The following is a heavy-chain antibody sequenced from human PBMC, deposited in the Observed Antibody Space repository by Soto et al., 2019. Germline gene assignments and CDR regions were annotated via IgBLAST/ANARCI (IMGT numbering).Heavy chain of an antibody. V-gene: IGHV4-59*01. CDR2: IYSSGSA. J-gene: IGHJ5*02. CDR1: GGSINNYY. CDR3: ARDYHDVAAARFDP. Sequence: QVQLQEWGPGLVMPSETLSLTCSVSGGSINNYYWSWIRQSPGKGLEWIGFIYSSGSATYNPSLKSRVTISVDTPKNQFSLKVSSVTASDTAVYYCARDYHDVAAARFDPWGQGTLVTVSS. D-gene: IGHD3-3*01.